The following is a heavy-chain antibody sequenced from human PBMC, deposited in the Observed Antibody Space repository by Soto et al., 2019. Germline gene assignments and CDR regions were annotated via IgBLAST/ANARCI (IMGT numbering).Heavy chain of an antibody. CDR3: ARYIYGQGFNA. CDR1: GDTFTNFD. D-gene: IGHD5-18*01. CDR2: MRANSGDT. Sequence: QVQLVQSGAAVKKPGASVKVSCKASGDTFTNFDINWVRQATGQGLEWMGWMRANSGDTGHAQKFQGRVSMTRNTSISTAYMELSSLRAEDKAVYYCARYIYGQGFNAWGHRTQVIVSS. V-gene: IGHV1-8*01. J-gene: IGHJ5*01.